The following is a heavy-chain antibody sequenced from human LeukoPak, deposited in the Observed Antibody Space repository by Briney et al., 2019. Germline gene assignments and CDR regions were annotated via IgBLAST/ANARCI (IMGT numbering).Heavy chain of an antibody. CDR2: ISGSGGST. CDR1: GFTFSSYA. J-gene: IGHJ6*02. V-gene: IGHV3-23*01. Sequence: GGSLRLSCAASGFTFSSYAMSWVRQAPGKGLGWVSAISGSGGSTYYADSVKGRFTISRDNSKNTLYLQMNSLRAEDTAVYYCAKGDGVVVAAHPNRPYYYYGMDVWGQGTTVTVSS. D-gene: IGHD2-15*01. CDR3: AKGDGVVVAAHPNRPYYYYGMDV.